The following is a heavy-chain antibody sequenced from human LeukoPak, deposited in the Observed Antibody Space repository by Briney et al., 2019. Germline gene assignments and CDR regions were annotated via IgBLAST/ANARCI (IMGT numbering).Heavy chain of an antibody. V-gene: IGHV3-66*01. CDR3: ARDSLPPITMVRGVSDY. D-gene: IGHD3-10*01. CDR1: GFTFSNYG. Sequence: GGSLRLSCAASGFTFSNYGMHWVRQAPGKGLEWVSVIYSGGSTYYADSVKGRFTISRDNSKNTLYLQMNSLRAEDTAVYYCARDSLPPITMVRGVSDYWGQGTLVTVSS. CDR2: IYSGGST. J-gene: IGHJ4*02.